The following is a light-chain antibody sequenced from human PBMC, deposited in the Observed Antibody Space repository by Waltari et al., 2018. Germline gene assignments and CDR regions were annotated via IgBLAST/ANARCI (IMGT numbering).Light chain of an antibody. V-gene: IGLV1-47*01. J-gene: IGLJ3*02. CDR2: KNN. CDR1: SSNIRSNY. CDR3: AAWDDSLSGLV. Sequence: QSVLTQPPSASGNPGQKVTISCNGSSSNIRSNYVYWYQQLPGTAPKLLIFKNNQRPSGVPDRFSDSKSGTSASLAINGLRSEDEADYYCAAWDDSLSGLVLGGGTKVTVL.